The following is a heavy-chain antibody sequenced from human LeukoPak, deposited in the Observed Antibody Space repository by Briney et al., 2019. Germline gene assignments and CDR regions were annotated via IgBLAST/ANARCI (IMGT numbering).Heavy chain of an antibody. Sequence: GGSLRLSYAASGFTFSSYGMHWVRQAPGKGLEWVAFIRYDGSNKYYADSVKGRFTISRDNSKNTLYLQMNSLRAEDTAVYYCAKDLRRLFLSYMDVWGKGTTVTVSS. V-gene: IGHV3-30*02. CDR3: AKDLRRLFLSYMDV. J-gene: IGHJ6*03. CDR1: GFTFSSYG. D-gene: IGHD3-22*01. CDR2: IRYDGSNK.